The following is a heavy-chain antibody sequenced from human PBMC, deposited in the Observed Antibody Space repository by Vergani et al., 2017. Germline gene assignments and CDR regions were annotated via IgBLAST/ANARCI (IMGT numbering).Heavy chain of an antibody. Sequence: EVQLLESGGGLVQPGGSLRLSCAASGFTFSSDAMSWVRQAPGKGREWVSAISGSGGSTYYADSVKGRFTSSRDNSKNTLYLQMNSLRAADTAVYYCAKDRLRVYAIQGGFDYWGQGTLVTVSS. CDR1: GFTFSSDA. D-gene: IGHD2-8*01. CDR3: AKDRLRVYAIQGGFDY. J-gene: IGHJ4*02. V-gene: IGHV3-23*01. CDR2: ISGSGGST.